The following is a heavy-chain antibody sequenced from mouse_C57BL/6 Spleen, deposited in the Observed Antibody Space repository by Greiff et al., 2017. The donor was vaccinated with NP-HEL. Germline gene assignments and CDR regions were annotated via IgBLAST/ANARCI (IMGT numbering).Heavy chain of an antibody. V-gene: IGHV1-55*01. D-gene: IGHD3-2*02. Sequence: QVQLQQPGAELVKPGASVKMSCKASGYTFTSYWITWVKQRPGQGLEWIGDIYPGSGSTTYNEKFKSKATLTVDTSSSTAYMQLSSLTSEDSAVYYCARSSSGYSYYFDYWGQGTTLTVSS. J-gene: IGHJ2*01. CDR1: GYTFTSYW. CDR3: ARSSSGYSYYFDY. CDR2: IYPGSGST.